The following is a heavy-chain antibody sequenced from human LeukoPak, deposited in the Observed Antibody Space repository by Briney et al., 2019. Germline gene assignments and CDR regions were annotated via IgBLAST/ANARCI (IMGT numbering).Heavy chain of an antibody. V-gene: IGHV1-18*01. CDR1: GYTFTIYG. J-gene: IGHJ4*02. D-gene: IGHD3-10*01. Sequence: GASVTVSFKASGYTFTIYGISWVRQAPGQGLEWMGWISAYNGNANYAQKLQGRVTMTTDTSTSTAYMELRSLRSDDTAVYYCARDPPLVRGVIAFDYWGQGTLVTVSS. CDR2: ISAYNGNA. CDR3: ARDPPLVRGVIAFDY.